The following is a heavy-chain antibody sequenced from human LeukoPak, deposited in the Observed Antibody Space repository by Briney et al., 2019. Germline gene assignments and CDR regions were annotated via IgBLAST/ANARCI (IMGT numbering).Heavy chain of an antibody. D-gene: IGHD2-2*02. CDR1: GFTVSSNY. CDR2: IYYSGST. V-gene: IGHV4-59*02. J-gene: IGHJ4*02. Sequence: PGGSLRLSCAASGFTVSSNYMSWVRQHPGKGLEWIGYIYYSGSTYYNPSLKSRVTISVDTSKNQFSLKLSSVTAADTAVYYCARGRSVYCSSTSCYNVPVYYFDYWGQGTLVTVSS. CDR3: ARGRSVYCSSTSCYNVPVYYFDY.